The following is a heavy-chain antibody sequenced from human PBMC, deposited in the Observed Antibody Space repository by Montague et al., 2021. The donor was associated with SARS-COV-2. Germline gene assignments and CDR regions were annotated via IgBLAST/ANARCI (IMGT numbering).Heavy chain of an antibody. V-gene: IGHV4-34*01. CDR1: GGSFSGYY. CDR3: ARVRAVPAAMRIFSLGRSYYGMDV. Sequence: SETLSLTCAVYGGSFSGYYWSWIRQPPGKGLEWIGETNHSGSTNCNPSLKSRVTISVDTSKNQFSLKLSSVTAADTVVYYCARVRAVPAAMRIFSLGRSYYGMDVWGQGTTVTVSS. J-gene: IGHJ6*02. D-gene: IGHD2-2*01. CDR2: TNHSGST.